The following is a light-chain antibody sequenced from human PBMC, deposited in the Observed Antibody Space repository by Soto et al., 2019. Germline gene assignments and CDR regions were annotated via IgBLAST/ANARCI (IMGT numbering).Light chain of an antibody. CDR2: DVS. V-gene: IGKV3-11*01. CDR1: QSVSSY. Sequence: EIVLKQCPATLSLSPGERVTLSCRASQSVSSYLAWDQQKPGQAPKLLIYDVSNGGTGLPAGFSGSGSGTDFTLTISRLEPEYFAVYYCQRRSNWPITFGQGTRLEI. J-gene: IGKJ5*01. CDR3: QRRSNWPIT.